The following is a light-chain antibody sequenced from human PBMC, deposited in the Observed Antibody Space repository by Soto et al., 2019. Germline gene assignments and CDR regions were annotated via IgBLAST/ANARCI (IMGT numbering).Light chain of an antibody. CDR1: QSVRSN. Sequence: EILMTQFPSTLPVSQGARATLSCRASQSVRSNLAWYQQKPGQAPRLLIFAASTRATVIPARFRGSGSGTEFTLAISNLQSEDFAIYYCQQDNNWPQTFGQGTKVDNK. V-gene: IGKV3-15*01. J-gene: IGKJ1*01. CDR2: AAS. CDR3: QQDNNWPQT.